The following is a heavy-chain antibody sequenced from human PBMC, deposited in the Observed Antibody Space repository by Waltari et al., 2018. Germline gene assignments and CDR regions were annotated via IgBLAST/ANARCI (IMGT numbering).Heavy chain of an antibody. V-gene: IGHV1-46*01. CDR1: GYPFTSYY. D-gene: IGHD6-19*01. J-gene: IGHJ6*02. CDR3: ARDPAVAGSYYYGMDV. Sequence: QVQLVQSGAEVKKPGASVKVSCTASGYPFTSYYMHWVRQAPGQGLEWMGIINPSGGSTSYAQKFQGRVTMTRDTSTSTVYMELSSLRSEDTAVYYCARDPAVAGSYYYGMDVWGQGTTVTVSS. CDR2: INPSGGST.